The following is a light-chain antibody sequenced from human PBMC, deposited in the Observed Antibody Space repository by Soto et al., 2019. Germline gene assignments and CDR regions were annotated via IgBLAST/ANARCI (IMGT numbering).Light chain of an antibody. Sequence: QSVLTQPPSASGTPGQRVSISCSGGSSNIGSTAVDWYYQVPGTAPKLLIYSNNERRSGVPDRFSGSKSGTSASLAISGLQSEDEGDYFCATWDYDLSGVVFGGGTKVTVL. CDR1: SSNIGSTA. CDR2: SNN. V-gene: IGLV1-44*01. J-gene: IGLJ2*01. CDR3: ATWDYDLSGVV.